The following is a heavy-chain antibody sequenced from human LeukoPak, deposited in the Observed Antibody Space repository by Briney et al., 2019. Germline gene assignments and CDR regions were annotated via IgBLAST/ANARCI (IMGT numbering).Heavy chain of an antibody. CDR3: ARDGTAAYAFDI. CDR1: GYTFTSYY. J-gene: IGHJ3*02. Sequence: ASVKVSCKASGYTFTSYYMHWVRQAPGQGLEWMGIINPSGGSTSYAQKFQGRVTMTRDMSTSTVYMELSGLRSEDTAVYYCARDGTAAYAFDIWGQGTMVTVSS. D-gene: IGHD6-13*01. CDR2: INPSGGST. V-gene: IGHV1-46*01.